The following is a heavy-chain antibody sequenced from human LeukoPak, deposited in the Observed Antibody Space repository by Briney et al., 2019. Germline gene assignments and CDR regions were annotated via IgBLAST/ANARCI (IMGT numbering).Heavy chain of an antibody. CDR1: GFTFDDYA. D-gene: IGHD5-18*01. J-gene: IGHJ3*02. V-gene: IGHV3-9*01. Sequence: GGSLRLSCAASGFTFDDYAMHWVRQAPGKGLEWVSGISWNSGSIGYADSVKGRFTISRDNAKNSLYLQMNSLRAEDTALYYCAKVDTAMVYAFDIWGQGTMVTVSS. CDR2: ISWNSGSI. CDR3: AKVDTAMVYAFDI.